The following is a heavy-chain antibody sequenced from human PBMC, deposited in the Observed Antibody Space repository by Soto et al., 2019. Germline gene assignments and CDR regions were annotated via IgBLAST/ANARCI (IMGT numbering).Heavy chain of an antibody. V-gene: IGHV3-30*18. J-gene: IGHJ4*02. Sequence: PGGSLRLSCAASGFTFSSYGMHWVRQAPGKGLEWVAVISYDGSNKYYADSVKGRFTISRDNSKNTLYLQMNSLRAEDTAVYYCAKDRSGVYGDIGAVFDYWGQGTLVTVSS. CDR2: ISYDGSNK. CDR3: AKDRSGVYGDIGAVFDY. D-gene: IGHD4-17*01. CDR1: GFTFSSYG.